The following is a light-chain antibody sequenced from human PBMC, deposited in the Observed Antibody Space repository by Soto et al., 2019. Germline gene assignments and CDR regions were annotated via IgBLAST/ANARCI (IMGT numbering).Light chain of an antibody. CDR3: QQYKTYMYN. CDR2: RAS. J-gene: IGKJ2*01. CDR1: QSIDSW. V-gene: IGKV1-5*03. Sequence: DIQMTQSPSTLSASVGDRVTITCRASQSIDSWLAWYQQKPGKAPKLLIYRASSLESGVPSRFSGSGSGTEFTLTISRLQPDDFATYYCQQYKTYMYNFAQGTKLEIK.